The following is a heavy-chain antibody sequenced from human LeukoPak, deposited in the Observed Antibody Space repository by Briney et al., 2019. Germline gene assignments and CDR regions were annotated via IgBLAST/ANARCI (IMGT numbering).Heavy chain of an antibody. CDR3: VRDRFYSFDY. J-gene: IGHJ4*02. V-gene: IGHV3-21*01. CDR1: GFIFSTYS. CDR2: ITSTSSYI. Sequence: GGSLRLSCAASGFIFSTYSMNWVRQVPGKGLEWVSGITSTSSYIYYADSVKGRFTISRDNAKNPLYLQMNSLRAEDTAVYYCVRDRFYSFDYWGQGTLVTVSS.